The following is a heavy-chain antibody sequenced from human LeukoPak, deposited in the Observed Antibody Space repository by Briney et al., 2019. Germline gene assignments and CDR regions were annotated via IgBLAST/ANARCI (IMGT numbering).Heavy chain of an antibody. CDR3: AKAPCGDYEGLDY. CDR2: ISWDGGST. Sequence: GGSLRLSCAASGFTFDDYAMHWVRQAPGKGLEGVSLISWDGGSTYYADSVKGRFTISGDNSKNSLYLQMNSLRAEDTALYYCAKAPCGDYEGLDYWGQGTLVTVSS. CDR1: GFTFDDYA. V-gene: IGHV3-43D*04. J-gene: IGHJ4*02. D-gene: IGHD4-17*01.